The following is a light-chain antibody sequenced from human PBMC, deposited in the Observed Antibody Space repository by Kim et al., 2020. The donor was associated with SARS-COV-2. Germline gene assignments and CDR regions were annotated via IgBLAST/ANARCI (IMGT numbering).Light chain of an antibody. Sequence: QSALTQPASVSGSPGQSITISCTGTSSDVGGYNYVSWYQQHPGKVPKLMIYDVNKRPSGVSDRFSGSKSGNTASLTISGLQTEDEGDYYCCSFIDTSTYVFGTGTKVTVL. CDR3: CSFIDTSTYV. CDR1: SSDVGGYNY. J-gene: IGLJ1*01. CDR2: DVN. V-gene: IGLV2-14*01.